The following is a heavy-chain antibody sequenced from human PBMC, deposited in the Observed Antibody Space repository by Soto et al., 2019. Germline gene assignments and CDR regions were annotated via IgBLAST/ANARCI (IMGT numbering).Heavy chain of an antibody. CDR2: INHSGST. V-gene: IGHV4-34*01. J-gene: IGHJ5*02. Sequence: TSETLSLTCAVYGGSFSGYYWSWIRQPPGKGLEWIGEINHSGSTNYNPSLKSRVTISVDTSKNQFSLKLSSVTAADTAVYYCARPADFWSGYYPDNWFDPWGQGTLVTVSS. D-gene: IGHD3-3*01. CDR1: GGSFSGYY. CDR3: ARPADFWSGYYPDNWFDP.